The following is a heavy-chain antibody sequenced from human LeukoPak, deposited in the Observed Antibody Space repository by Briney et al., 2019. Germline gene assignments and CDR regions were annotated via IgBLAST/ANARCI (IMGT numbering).Heavy chain of an antibody. CDR3: ATTRQQWLVAFDI. CDR1: GYSFTNYW. V-gene: IGHV5-51*01. J-gene: IGHJ3*02. Sequence: GESLKISCKGSGYSFTNYWIGWVRQMPGKGLEWMGIIYPGDSDTRHSPSFQGQVTISADKSISTAYLQWSSLKASDTAMYYCATTRQQWLVAFDIWGQGTMVTVSS. D-gene: IGHD6-19*01. CDR2: IYPGDSDT.